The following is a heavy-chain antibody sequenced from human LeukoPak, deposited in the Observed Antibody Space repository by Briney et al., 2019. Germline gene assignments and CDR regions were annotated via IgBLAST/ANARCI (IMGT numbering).Heavy chain of an antibody. V-gene: IGHV3-74*01. CDR1: GFTFSSYW. D-gene: IGHD2-21*02. CDR3: ARDLLKILAYCGGDCYSLGDAFDI. Sequence: GGTLRLSCAASGFTFSSYWMHWIRQAPGKGLVWVSRINSDGSSTSYADTVKGRFTISRDNTNNRLYLQMNSLRAEDKAVYYCARDLLKILAYCGGDCYSLGDAFDIWGQGTMVTVSS. J-gene: IGHJ3*02. CDR2: INSDGSST.